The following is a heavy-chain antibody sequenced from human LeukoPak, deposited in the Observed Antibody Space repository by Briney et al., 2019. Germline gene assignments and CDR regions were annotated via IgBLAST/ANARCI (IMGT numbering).Heavy chain of an antibody. CDR2: IYFNGMT. CDR1: GGSFSDYY. Sequence: SETLSLTCVVYGGSFSDYYWSWLRQSPEKGLEWIGFIYFNGMTKYSPSLESRVTISVDTSKNQFSLRLTSVTAADTAVYFCARQFPPYHSGSHYFDNWGQGMQVTVSS. CDR3: ARQFPPYHSGSHYFDN. D-gene: IGHD3-10*01. V-gene: IGHV4-59*08. J-gene: IGHJ4*02.